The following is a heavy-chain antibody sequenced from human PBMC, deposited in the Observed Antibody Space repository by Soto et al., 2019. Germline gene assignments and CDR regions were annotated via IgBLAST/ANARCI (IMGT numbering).Heavy chain of an antibody. D-gene: IGHD5-12*01. J-gene: IGHJ6*02. CDR1: GFTFSSYA. CDR2: ISYDGSNK. CDR3: ARDLSGYSGYDNPYYYYGMDV. Sequence: SLRLSCAASGFTFSSYAMHWVRQAPGKGLEWVAVISYDGSNKYYADSVKGRFTISRDNSKNTLYLQMNSLRAEDTAVYYCARDLSGYSGYDNPYYYYGMDVWGQGTTVTVSS. V-gene: IGHV3-30-3*01.